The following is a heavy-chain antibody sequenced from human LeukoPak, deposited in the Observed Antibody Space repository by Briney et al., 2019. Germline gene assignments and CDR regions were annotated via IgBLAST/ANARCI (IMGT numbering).Heavy chain of an antibody. V-gene: IGHV3-48*02. Sequence: PGGSLRLSCAASGFTFSSFSMNWVRQAPGKGLEWVSYISSSSSTMYYGDSVKGRFTISRDNAKNSLYPQMNSLRDEDTAVYSCATGASTWTNYFHYWGQGILVTVSS. CDR2: ISSSSSTM. CDR1: GFTFSSFS. CDR3: ATGASTWTNYFHY. J-gene: IGHJ4*02. D-gene: IGHD6-13*01.